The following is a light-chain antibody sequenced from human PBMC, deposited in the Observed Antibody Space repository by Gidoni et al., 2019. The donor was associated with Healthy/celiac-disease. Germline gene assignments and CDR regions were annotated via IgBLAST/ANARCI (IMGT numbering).Light chain of an antibody. CDR3: QQSYSTPRT. J-gene: IGKJ1*01. Sequence: DIPIPQSPSSLSASVGDRVTITCRASQSISSYLNWYQQKPGKAPKLLIYAASSLQSGVPSRFSGSGSGTDFTLTISSLQPEDFATFYCQQSYSTPRTFGQGTKVEIK. V-gene: IGKV1-39*01. CDR2: AAS. CDR1: QSISSY.